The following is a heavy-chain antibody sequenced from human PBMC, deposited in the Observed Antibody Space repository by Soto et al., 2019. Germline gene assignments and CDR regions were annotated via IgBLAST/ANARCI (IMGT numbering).Heavy chain of an antibody. CDR2: IIPIFGTA. V-gene: IGHV1-69*06. D-gene: IGHD2-2*01. J-gene: IGHJ6*02. CDR3: ARHPAAKGYYYYYGMDV. Sequence: SVKVSCKASGGTFSSYAISWVRQAPGQGLEWMGGIIPIFGTANYAQKFQGRVTITADKSTSTAYMGLSSLRSEDTAVYYCARHPAAKGYYYYYGMDVWGQGTTVTVSS. CDR1: GGTFSSYA.